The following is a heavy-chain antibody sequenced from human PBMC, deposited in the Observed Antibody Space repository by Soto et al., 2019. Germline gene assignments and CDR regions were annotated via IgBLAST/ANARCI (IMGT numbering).Heavy chain of an antibody. Sequence: PGGSLRLSCAASGFTFSNYAMSWVRQAPGKGLEWVSDISGSGDSTYYADSVKGRFTISRDNSKNTLYLQINSLRAEDTAVYYCAKIGPEWLFPYFSNWGQGTLVTVSS. CDR2: ISGSGDST. V-gene: IGHV3-23*01. CDR1: GFTFSNYA. CDR3: AKIGPEWLFPYFSN. J-gene: IGHJ4*02. D-gene: IGHD3-3*01.